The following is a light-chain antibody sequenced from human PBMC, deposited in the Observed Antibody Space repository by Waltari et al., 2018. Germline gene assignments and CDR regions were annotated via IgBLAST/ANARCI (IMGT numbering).Light chain of an antibody. V-gene: IGLV5-45*01. CDR1: SGINVGTYR. CDR2: YKSDSDK. CDR3: MIWHSSASV. J-gene: IGLJ2*01. Sequence: QAVLTQPASLSASPGASASLTCTLRSGINVGTYRIYWYQQKPGSPPQYLLRYKSDSDKQQGSGVPSRFSGSKDVSANAGILLISGLQSEDEADYYCMIWHSSASVFGGGTKLTVL.